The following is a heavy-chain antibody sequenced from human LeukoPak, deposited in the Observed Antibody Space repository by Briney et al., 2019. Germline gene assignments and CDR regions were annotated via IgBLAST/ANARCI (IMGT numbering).Heavy chain of an antibody. Sequence: SETLSLTCTVSGGSISSYYWSWIRQPPGKGLEWIGYIYYSGSTNYNPSLKSRVTISVDTSKNQFSLKLSSVTAADTAVYYCARTYESSGSPVRDAFDIWGQGTMVTVSS. CDR3: ARTYESSGSPVRDAFDI. J-gene: IGHJ3*02. V-gene: IGHV4-59*01. CDR1: GGSISSYY. CDR2: IYYSGST. D-gene: IGHD1-26*01.